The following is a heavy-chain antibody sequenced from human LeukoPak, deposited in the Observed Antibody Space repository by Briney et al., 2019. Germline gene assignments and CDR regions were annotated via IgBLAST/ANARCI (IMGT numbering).Heavy chain of an antibody. CDR1: GYTLTSYA. CDR3: AREIGIYGMDV. Sequence: GASVKVSCKASGYTLTSYAMHWVRQAPGQRLEWMGWINAGNGNTKYSRKFQGRVSITRDTSASTAYMELSSLRSEDTAVYYCAREIGIYGMDVWGQGTTVTVSS. V-gene: IGHV1-3*01. CDR2: INAGNGNT. J-gene: IGHJ6*02. D-gene: IGHD2/OR15-2a*01.